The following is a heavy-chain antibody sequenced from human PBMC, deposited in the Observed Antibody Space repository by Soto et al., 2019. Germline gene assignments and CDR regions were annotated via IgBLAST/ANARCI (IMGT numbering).Heavy chain of an antibody. CDR2: IYYSGST. D-gene: IGHD4-17*01. Sequence: SETLSLTCTVSGGSISSYYWSWIRQPPGKGLEWIGYIYYSGSTNYNPSLKSRVTISVDTSKNQFSLKLSSVTAADTAVYYCARGNDYGDYGHYYYGMDVWGQGTTVTVSS. CDR1: GGSISSYY. V-gene: IGHV4-59*01. CDR3: ARGNDYGDYGHYYYGMDV. J-gene: IGHJ6*02.